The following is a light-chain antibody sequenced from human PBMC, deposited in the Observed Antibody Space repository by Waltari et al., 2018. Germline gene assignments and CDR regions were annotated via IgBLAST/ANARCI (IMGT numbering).Light chain of an antibody. V-gene: IGLV2-14*01. Sequence: WYQQHPGKAPKFMIYEVSNRPSGVSNRFSGYKSGNTASLTISGLQAEDEADYYCSSYTSTNTLVFGGGTKLTVL. CDR3: SSYTSTNTLV. J-gene: IGLJ3*02. CDR2: EVS.